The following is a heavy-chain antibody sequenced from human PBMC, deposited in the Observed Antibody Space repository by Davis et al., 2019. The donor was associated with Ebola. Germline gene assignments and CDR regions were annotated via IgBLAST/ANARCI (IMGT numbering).Heavy chain of an antibody. V-gene: IGHV4-61*09. J-gene: IGHJ4*02. CDR2: IYTNGVT. Sequence: LRLSCNVSGASITSNFFSWTWVRQPAGKGLEWIGHIYTNGVTKYNPALESRITISLDTSKNQFSLSLNSVTAADTATYFCARDRHESRAYGFWGQGTLVTVSS. CDR1: GASITSNFFS. D-gene: IGHD3-16*01. CDR3: ARDRHESRAYGF.